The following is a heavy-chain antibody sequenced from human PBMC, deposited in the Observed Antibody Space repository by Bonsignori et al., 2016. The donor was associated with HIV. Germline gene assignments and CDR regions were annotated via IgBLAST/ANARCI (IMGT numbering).Heavy chain of an antibody. V-gene: IGHV1-69*01. Sequence: WVRQAPGQGLEWMGGIIPIFGTTNYAQKFQGRVTITAVESTSTVYMELSSLRSEDTAIYYCARESGAFWSGFYSHWGQGTLVTVSS. CDR3: ARESGAFWSGFYSH. D-gene: IGHD3-3*01. J-gene: IGHJ4*02. CDR2: IIPIFGTT.